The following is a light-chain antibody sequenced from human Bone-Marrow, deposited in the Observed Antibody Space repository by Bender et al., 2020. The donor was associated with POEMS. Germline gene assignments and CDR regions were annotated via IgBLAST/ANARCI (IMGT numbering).Light chain of an antibody. J-gene: IGLJ2*01. CDR3: CSYAGSYSYVL. CDR2: DVT. CDR1: SSDVGAYNY. Sequence: QSALTQPASVSGSPGQSITISCTGTSSDVGAYNYVSWYQQHPGKAPKLIIYDVTNRPSGVSDRFSGSKSGNTASLTISGLQAEDEAHYYCCSYAGSYSYVLFGGGTKLTVL. V-gene: IGLV2-14*03.